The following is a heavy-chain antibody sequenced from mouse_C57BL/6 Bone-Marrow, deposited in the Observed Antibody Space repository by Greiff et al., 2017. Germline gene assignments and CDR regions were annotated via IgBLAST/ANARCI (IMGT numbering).Heavy chain of an antibody. J-gene: IGHJ2*01. Sequence: EVKLVESGGGLVQPGGSLSLSCAASGFTFTDYYMSWVRQPPGKALEWLGFIRNKANGYTTEYSASVKGRFTISRDNSHSILYLQMNALRAEDSATYYCASWETASYFDYWGQGTTLTVSS. CDR3: ASWETASYFDY. V-gene: IGHV7-3*01. CDR1: GFTFTDYY. CDR2: IRNKANGYTT. D-gene: IGHD1-2*01.